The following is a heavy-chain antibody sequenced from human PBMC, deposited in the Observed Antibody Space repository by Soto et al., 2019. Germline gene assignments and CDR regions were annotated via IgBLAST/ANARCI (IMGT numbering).Heavy chain of an antibody. V-gene: IGHV4-31*01. Sequence: SETLSHTCTVSGDSISTGGYYWSWILQHPGKGLEWIGYIYYSGSTYYNPSLKSQVTISIDTSRKQFSLRLKSVTAADTSVYYCARAGRDGYKFDPWGQGTLVTV. D-gene: IGHD5-12*01. CDR2: IYYSGST. CDR3: ARAGRDGYKFDP. J-gene: IGHJ5*02. CDR1: GDSISTGGYY.